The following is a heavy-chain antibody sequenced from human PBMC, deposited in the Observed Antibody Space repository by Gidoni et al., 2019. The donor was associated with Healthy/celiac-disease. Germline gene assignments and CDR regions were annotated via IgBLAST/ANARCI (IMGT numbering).Heavy chain of an antibody. CDR1: GYSISRGYY. D-gene: IGHD6-13*01. CDR3: ARVVSAAGLAPYYYYGMDV. CDR2: IYHSGST. Sequence: QVQLQESGPGLVKPSETLSLTCTVSGYSISRGYYWGWIRQPPGKGLEWIGSIYHSGSTYYNPSLKSRVTISVDTSKNQFSLKLSSVTAADTAVYYCARVVSAAGLAPYYYYGMDVWGQGTTVTVSS. V-gene: IGHV4-38-2*02. J-gene: IGHJ6*02.